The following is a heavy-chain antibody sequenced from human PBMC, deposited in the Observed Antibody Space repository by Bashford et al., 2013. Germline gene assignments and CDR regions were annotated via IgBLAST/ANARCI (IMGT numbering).Heavy chain of an antibody. J-gene: IGHJ4*02. CDR2: IWYDGSKK. CDR1: GFTFSSYG. V-gene: IGHV3-33*01. D-gene: IGHD3-10*01. CDR3: ARYRAGSSDY. Sequence: GGSLRLSCAASGFTFSSYGMHWVRQAPGKGLEWVAVIWYDGSKKYYADSVKGRFTISRDNSKNIVYLEMNSLRAEDTAVYFCARYRAGSSDYWGQGTRVTVSS.